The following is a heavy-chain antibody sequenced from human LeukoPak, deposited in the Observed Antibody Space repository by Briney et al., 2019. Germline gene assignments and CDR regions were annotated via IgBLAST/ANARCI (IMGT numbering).Heavy chain of an antibody. V-gene: IGHV4-30-4*01. J-gene: IGHJ4*02. D-gene: IGHD4-23*01. CDR2: VFYSGGT. CDR3: ARSHFGGVTYYFDY. Sequence: SQTLSLTCTVSGDSVSSAGYYWSWIRLPPGKDLEWIGYVFYSGGTYYNPSLMSRLTISMDTSRNQFSLRLASVTAADTAVYYCARSHFGGVTYYFDYWGQGTLVTVSS. CDR1: GDSVSSAGYY.